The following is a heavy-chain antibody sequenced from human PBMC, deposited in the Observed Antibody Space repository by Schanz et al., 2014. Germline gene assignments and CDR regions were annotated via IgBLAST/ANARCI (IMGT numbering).Heavy chain of an antibody. CDR3: ARQILIGAFDI. D-gene: IGHD3-9*01. V-gene: IGHV4-59*08. Sequence: QVQLQETGPGLVKPSETLSLTCTVSGGSMSSYYWTWIRQPPGKGLEWIGYIYYSGSTNYNPSLRSRFTISVDTPKNHFPRKLSSVTAADTAVYYCARQILIGAFDIWGQGTMVTVSS. CDR2: IYYSGST. CDR1: GGSMSSYY. J-gene: IGHJ3*02.